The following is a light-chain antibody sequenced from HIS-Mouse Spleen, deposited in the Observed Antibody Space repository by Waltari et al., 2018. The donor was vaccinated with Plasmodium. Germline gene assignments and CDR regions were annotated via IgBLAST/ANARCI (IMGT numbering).Light chain of an antibody. CDR3: YSTDSSGNHLWV. V-gene: IGLV3-10*01. CDR2: EDS. Sequence: SYELTQPPSVSVSPGQTARITCPGDALPTKYAYCYQQKSGQAPVLVIYEDSKRPSGIPERFSGSSSGTMATLTISGAQVEDEADYYCYSTDSSGNHLWVFGGGTKLTVL. CDR1: ALPTKY. J-gene: IGLJ3*02.